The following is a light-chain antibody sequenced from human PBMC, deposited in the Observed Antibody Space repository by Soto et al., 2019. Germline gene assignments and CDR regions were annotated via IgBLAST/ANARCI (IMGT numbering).Light chain of an antibody. CDR1: QSVLYSSNNKNY. CDR2: WAS. V-gene: IGKV4-1*01. CDR3: QQYYTTPLT. Sequence: DIVMTQSPDSLTVSLGQRATINCKSSQSVLYSSNNKNYYTWYQQKPGQPPHLLLYWASTREAGVPDRCIGSGSGTDFTLTISSLQAEDVAVYYCQQYYTTPLTFGGGTKVDIK. J-gene: IGKJ4*02.